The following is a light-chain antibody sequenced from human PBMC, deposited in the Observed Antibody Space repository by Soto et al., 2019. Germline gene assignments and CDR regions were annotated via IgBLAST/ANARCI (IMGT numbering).Light chain of an antibody. CDR2: SNN. CDR1: SSSIGSNA. Sequence: QSVLTQPPSASGTPGQRVTISCSGSSSSIGSNAVNWYQQLPGTAPKLLIYSNNQRPSGVPDRFSGSKSGTSASLAISGLQSEDEADYYRAAWDDSLNGVVFGGGTKLTVL. V-gene: IGLV1-44*01. CDR3: AAWDDSLNGVV. J-gene: IGLJ3*02.